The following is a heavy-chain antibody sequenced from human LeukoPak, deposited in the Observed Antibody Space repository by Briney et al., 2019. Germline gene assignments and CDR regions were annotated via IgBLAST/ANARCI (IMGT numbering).Heavy chain of an antibody. CDR1: GFTFSSYA. CDR3: VKGQRYYDSRGYYSIEYFQP. CDR2: ISSNGGST. V-gene: IGHV3-64D*09. J-gene: IGHJ1*01. Sequence: GGSLRLSCSASGFTFSSYAMHWVRQAPGKGLEYVSAISSNGGSTYYADSVKGRFTISRDNSKNTLYLQMSSLRAEDTAVYYCVKGQRYYDSRGYYSIEYFQPWGQGTLVTVSS. D-gene: IGHD3-22*01.